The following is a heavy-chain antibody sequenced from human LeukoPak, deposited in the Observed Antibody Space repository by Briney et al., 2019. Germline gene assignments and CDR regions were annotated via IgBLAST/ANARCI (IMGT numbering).Heavy chain of an antibody. J-gene: IGHJ4*02. Sequence: SENLSLTCTVSGGSISSSSYYWGWIRQPPGKGLEWIGSIYYSGSTYYNPSLKSRVTISVDTSKNQFSLKLSSVTAADTAVYYCATMVRGVIIPSYWGQGTLVTVSS. V-gene: IGHV4-39*01. D-gene: IGHD3-10*01. CDR3: ATMVRGVIIPSY. CDR1: GGSISSSSYY. CDR2: IYYSGST.